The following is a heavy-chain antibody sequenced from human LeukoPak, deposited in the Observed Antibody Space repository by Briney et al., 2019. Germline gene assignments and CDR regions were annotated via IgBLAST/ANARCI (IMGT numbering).Heavy chain of an antibody. D-gene: IGHD2-15*01. CDR2: ISGTGGST. CDR1: GFTFSNYA. CDR3: AKGADCSGGSCYSQRYYYYGMDV. V-gene: IGHV3-23*01. Sequence: GGSLRLSCAATGFTFSNYAVNWVRQAPGKGLEWVSTISGTGGSTYYADSVKGRFTISRDNSKNTLYLQMNSLRAEDTAVYYCAKGADCSGGSCYSQRYYYYGMDVWGQGTTVTVSS. J-gene: IGHJ6*02.